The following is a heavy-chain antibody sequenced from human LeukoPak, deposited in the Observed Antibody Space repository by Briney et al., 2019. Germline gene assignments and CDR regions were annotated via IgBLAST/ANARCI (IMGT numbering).Heavy chain of an antibody. V-gene: IGHV3-23*01. D-gene: IGHD3-16*01. CDR3: AKDPRRVARLITFGGGRPYYFDY. CDR1: GFTFSSYG. J-gene: IGHJ4*02. Sequence: PGGSLRLSCVVSGFTFSSYGMSWVRQAPGKGLEWVSAVSGSGGGKYYADTVMGRFTISRDNSKNTLFLQMNSLRAEDTAIYYCAKDPRRVARLITFGGGRPYYFDYWGQGTLVTVSS. CDR2: VSGSGGGK.